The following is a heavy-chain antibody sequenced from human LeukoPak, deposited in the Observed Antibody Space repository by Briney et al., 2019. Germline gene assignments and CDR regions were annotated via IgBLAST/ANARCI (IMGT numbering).Heavy chain of an antibody. CDR3: ARVRTGTSSIAARRNWFDP. D-gene: IGHD6-6*01. CDR1: GGSFSGYY. V-gene: IGHV4-34*01. Sequence: SETLSLTCAVYGGSFSGYYWSWIRQPPGKGLGWIGEINHSGSTNYNPSLKSRVTISVDTPKNQFSLKLSSVTAADTAVYYCARVRTGTSSIAARRNWFDPWGQGTLVTVSS. J-gene: IGHJ5*02. CDR2: INHSGST.